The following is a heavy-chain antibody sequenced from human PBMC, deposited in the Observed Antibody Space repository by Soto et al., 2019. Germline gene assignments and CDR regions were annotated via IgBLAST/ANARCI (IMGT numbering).Heavy chain of an antibody. CDR2: IYHSGST. CDR3: ARIRGRRITIFGVVILYYFDY. J-gene: IGHJ4*02. Sequence: KTSETLSLTCAVSGGSISSSNWWSWVRQPPGKGLEWIGEIYHSGSTNYNPSLKSRVTISVDKSKNQFSLKLSSVTAADTAVYYCARIRGRRITIFGVVILYYFDYWGQGTLVTVSS. V-gene: IGHV4-4*02. D-gene: IGHD3-3*01. CDR1: GGSISSSNW.